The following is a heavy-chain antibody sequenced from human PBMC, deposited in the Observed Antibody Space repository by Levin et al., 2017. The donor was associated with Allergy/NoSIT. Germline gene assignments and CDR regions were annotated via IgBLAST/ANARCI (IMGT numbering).Heavy chain of an antibody. CDR3: ARYRNLEAFDI. J-gene: IGHJ3*02. D-gene: IGHD1-14*01. CDR1: GYTFTSYW. Sequence: GESLKISCKGSGYTFTSYWISWVRQTPGKGLEWMGRIDPSDSYTNYSPSFQGHVTTSAEKSITTAYLQWSSLKASDTAMYYCARYRNLEAFDIWGQGTMVTVSS. CDR2: IDPSDSYT. V-gene: IGHV5-10-1*01.